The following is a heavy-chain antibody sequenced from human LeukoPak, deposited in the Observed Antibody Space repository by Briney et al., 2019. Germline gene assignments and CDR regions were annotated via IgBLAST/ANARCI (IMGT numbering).Heavy chain of an antibody. J-gene: IGHJ4*02. D-gene: IGHD4-17*01. CDR1: GFTFSNFV. CDR3: ARSYGDYVTDFDY. CDR2: IDGSSTNT. Sequence: GGSLRLSCAASGFTFSNFVINWVRQAPGEGLEWVSAIDGSSTNTYYADSVKGRFTISRDNSKNTVYLQMNSLRAEDTGVYYCARSYGDYVTDFDYWGQGTLVTVSS. V-gene: IGHV3-23*05.